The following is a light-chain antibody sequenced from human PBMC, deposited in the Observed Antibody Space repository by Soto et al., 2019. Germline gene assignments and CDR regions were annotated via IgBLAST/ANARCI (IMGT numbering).Light chain of an antibody. Sequence: EILLTQSPGTLSLSPGGRATLSCRASQSITSNLAWYQQKPGQAPRLLIYAASTRATGIPARFSGSGSGTEFTLTISSLQSEDFAVYYCQQYNEWPSWTFGQGTKVDIK. V-gene: IGKV3-15*01. CDR1: QSITSN. CDR3: QQYNEWPSWT. CDR2: AAS. J-gene: IGKJ1*01.